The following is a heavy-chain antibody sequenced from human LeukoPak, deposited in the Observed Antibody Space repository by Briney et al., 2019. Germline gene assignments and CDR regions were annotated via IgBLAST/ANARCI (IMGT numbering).Heavy chain of an antibody. CDR3: AKGGIVVVVAANPPAY. J-gene: IGHJ4*02. CDR2: ISGSGGGT. D-gene: IGHD2-15*01. V-gene: IGHV3-23*01. Sequence: GGSLRLSCAASGFTFSSYAMSWVRQAPGKGLEWVSAISGSGGGTYYADSVRGRFTISRDNSKNTLYLQMNSLRAEDTAVYYCAKGGIVVVVAANPPAYWGQGTLVTVSS. CDR1: GFTFSSYA.